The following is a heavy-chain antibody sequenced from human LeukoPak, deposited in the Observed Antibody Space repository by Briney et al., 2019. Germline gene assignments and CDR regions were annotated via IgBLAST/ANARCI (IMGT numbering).Heavy chain of an antibody. CDR3: ARAVGSSESNWFDP. Sequence: SQTLSLTCTVSGRSISSGNYYWSWIRQPAGKGPEWIGRIYISGSTNYNPSLKSRVTISVDTSKNQFSLKLSSVTAADTAVYYCARAVGSSESNWFDPWGQGTLATVSS. D-gene: IGHD3-10*01. CDR1: GRSISSGNYY. J-gene: IGHJ5*02. V-gene: IGHV4-61*02. CDR2: IYISGST.